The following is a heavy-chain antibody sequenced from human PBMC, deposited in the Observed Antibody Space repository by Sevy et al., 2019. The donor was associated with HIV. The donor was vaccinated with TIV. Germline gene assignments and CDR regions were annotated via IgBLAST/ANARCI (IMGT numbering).Heavy chain of an antibody. Sequence: GGSLRLSCAASGFTFSSYAMSWVRQAPGKGLEWVSAISGSGGSTYYADSVKGRFTISRDNSKKTLYLQMNSLRAEDTAVYYCAKVDGVVVPANWFDPWGQGTLVTVSS. V-gene: IGHV3-23*01. CDR2: ISGSGGST. J-gene: IGHJ5*02. CDR3: AKVDGVVVPANWFDP. D-gene: IGHD2-2*01. CDR1: GFTFSSYA.